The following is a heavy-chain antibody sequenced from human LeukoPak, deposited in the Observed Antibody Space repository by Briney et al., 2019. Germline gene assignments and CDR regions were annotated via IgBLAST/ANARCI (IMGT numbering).Heavy chain of an antibody. V-gene: IGHV3-11*03. Sequence: GGSLRLPCAVSGFTFGDDYMSWIRQAPGQGLEWVSYISNSGGYTNYADSVAGRFTISRDNAENSLYLQMNSLRAEDTAVYYCARSRGAGPGAYFDYWGQGTLVTVTS. J-gene: IGHJ4*02. D-gene: IGHD6-19*01. CDR1: GFTFGDDY. CDR2: ISNSGGYT. CDR3: ARSRGAGPGAYFDY.